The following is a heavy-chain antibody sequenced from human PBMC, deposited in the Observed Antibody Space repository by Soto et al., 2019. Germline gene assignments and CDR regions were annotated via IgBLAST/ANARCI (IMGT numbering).Heavy chain of an antibody. J-gene: IGHJ1*01. CDR1: GGTFSSYA. Sequence: QVQLVQSGAEVKKPGSSVKVSCKASGGTFSSYAISWVRQAPGQGLEWMGGIIPIFGTANYAQQFQGRVTITADEYTSKDYMELSSLRSEDQAVYYCASGYYYDSSGYYTDFQHWGQGTLVTVSS. CDR3: ASGYYYDSSGYYTDFQH. D-gene: IGHD3-22*01. CDR2: IIPIFGTA. V-gene: IGHV1-69*01.